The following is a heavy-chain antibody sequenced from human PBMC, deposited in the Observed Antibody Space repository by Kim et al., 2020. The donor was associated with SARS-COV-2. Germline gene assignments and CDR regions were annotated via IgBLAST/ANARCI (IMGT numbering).Heavy chain of an antibody. D-gene: IGHD1-7*01. CDR3: AKGYNWNYNAFDI. CDR2: ISGSGGST. V-gene: IGHV3-23*01. J-gene: IGHJ3*02. Sequence: GGSLRLSCAASGFTFSSYAMSWVRQAPGKGLEWVSAISGSGGSTYYADSVKGRFTISRDNPKNTLYLQMNSLRAEDTAVYYCAKGYNWNYNAFDIWGQGTMVTVSS. CDR1: GFTFSSYA.